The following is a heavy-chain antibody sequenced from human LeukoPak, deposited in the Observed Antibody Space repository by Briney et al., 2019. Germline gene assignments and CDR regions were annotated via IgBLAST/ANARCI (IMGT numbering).Heavy chain of an antibody. CDR2: IPHDGSSA. D-gene: IGHD1-26*01. V-gene: IGHV3-30-3*01. CDR3: ATGSDFYYDS. Sequence: GGSLRLSCIASEFTFTRNCMHWVRQAPGKGLEWVAAIPHDGSSALYADSVKGRFIISRDNSKNTQYLQMNSLRIEDSAVYYCATGSDFYYDSWGQGILVTVSS. J-gene: IGHJ5*01. CDR1: EFTFTRNC.